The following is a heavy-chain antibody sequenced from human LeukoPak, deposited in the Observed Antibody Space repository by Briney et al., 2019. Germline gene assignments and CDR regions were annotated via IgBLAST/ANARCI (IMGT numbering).Heavy chain of an antibody. CDR3: ARAGYDSLLYYYYGMDV. Sequence: SETLSLTCTFSGGSISSYYWSWIRQPPGKGLEWIGYIYYGGSTNYNPSLKSRVTISVDTSKNQFSLKLSSVTAADTAVYYCARAGYDSLLYYYYGMDVWGQGTTVTVSS. CDR1: GGSISSYY. D-gene: IGHD5-12*01. CDR2: IYYGGST. J-gene: IGHJ6*02. V-gene: IGHV4-59*01.